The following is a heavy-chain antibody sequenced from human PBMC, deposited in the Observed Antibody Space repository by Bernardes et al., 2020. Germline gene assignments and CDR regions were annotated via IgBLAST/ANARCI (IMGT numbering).Heavy chain of an antibody. D-gene: IGHD2-15*01. V-gene: IGHV3-23*01. J-gene: IGHJ4*02. CDR2: ISGSGGSP. Sequence: VGSLILSCAASGFTFSSYAMSWVRQAPGKGLAWVSAISGSGGSPYYADSVKGRFTISRDNSKNTLYLQMNSLRAEDTAVYYCARDVALGYFDYWGQGTLVTVSS. CDR3: ARDVALGYFDY. CDR1: GFTFSSYA.